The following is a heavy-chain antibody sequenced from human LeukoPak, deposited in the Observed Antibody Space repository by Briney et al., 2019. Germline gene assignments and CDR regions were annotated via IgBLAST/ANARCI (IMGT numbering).Heavy chain of an antibody. CDR2: IYYSGST. CDR3: ARAYYDSSGYYPDAFDI. V-gene: IGHV4-59*12. D-gene: IGHD3-22*01. J-gene: IGHJ3*02. CDR1: GGSISSYY. Sequence: SETLSLTCTVSGGSISSYYWSWIRQPPGKGLEWIGYIYYSGSTNYNPSLKSRVTISVDTSKNQFSLKLSSVTAADTAVYYCARAYYDSSGYYPDAFDIWGQGTMVTVSS.